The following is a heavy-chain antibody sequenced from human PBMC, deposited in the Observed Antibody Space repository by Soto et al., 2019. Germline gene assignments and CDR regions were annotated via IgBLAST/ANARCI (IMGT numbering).Heavy chain of an antibody. Sequence: KTSETLSLTCPVSGYSISIGSYWGWIRQPPGKRLEWIGSIYQSGSTYYNPSLRSRATISVDTSKNQFSLKLSSVTAADTAVYYCARVLGAPLYYFDYWGQGSLVTVS. V-gene: IGHV4-38-2*02. CDR1: GYSISIGSY. CDR2: IYQSGST. J-gene: IGHJ4*02. D-gene: IGHD1-26*01. CDR3: ARVLGAPLYYFDY.